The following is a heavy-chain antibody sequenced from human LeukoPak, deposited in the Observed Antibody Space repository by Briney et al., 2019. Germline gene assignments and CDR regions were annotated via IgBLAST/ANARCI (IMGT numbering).Heavy chain of an antibody. CDR3: AKVDSMGSGWFFPTFDY. CDR1: GFTFSSCA. V-gene: IGHV3-23*01. Sequence: GGSLRLSCAASGFTFSSCAMSWVRQAPGKGLEWVSAISGSGDTTYYADSVKGRFTISRDNSKNTLYLQMNSLRVEDTAVYYCAKVDSMGSGWFFPTFDYWGQGTLVTVSS. CDR2: ISGSGDTT. D-gene: IGHD6-19*01. J-gene: IGHJ4*02.